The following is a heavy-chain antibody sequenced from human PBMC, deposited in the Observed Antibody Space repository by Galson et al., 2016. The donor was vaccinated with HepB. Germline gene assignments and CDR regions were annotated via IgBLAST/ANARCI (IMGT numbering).Heavy chain of an antibody. CDR3: ARGGRQGTGCYSVGDS. J-gene: IGHJ4*02. V-gene: IGHV3-7*04. Sequence: SLRLSCAASGFSFSHYWMNWVLQATGQGLEWVANINRDGSEIYYLDSVKGRVTISRDNAKNTLYLQMTSLRVEETAIYYCARGGRQGTGCYSVGDSWGQGTPVTVSS. CDR1: GFSFSHYW. D-gene: IGHD3-10*01. CDR2: INRDGSEI.